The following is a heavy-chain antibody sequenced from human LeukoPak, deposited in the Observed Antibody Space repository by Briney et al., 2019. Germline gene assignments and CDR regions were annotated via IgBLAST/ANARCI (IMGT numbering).Heavy chain of an antibody. CDR2: ISSSSSTI. V-gene: IGHV3-48*04. CDR1: GFTFSSYS. CDR3: ARDPAEDYVYYFDY. Sequence: GGSLRLSCAASGFTFSSYSMNWVRQAPGKGPEWVSYISSSSSTIYYADSVKGRFTISRGNAKNSLYLQMNSLRAEDTAVYYCARDPAEDYVYYFDYWGQGTLVTVSS. D-gene: IGHD3-16*01. J-gene: IGHJ4*02.